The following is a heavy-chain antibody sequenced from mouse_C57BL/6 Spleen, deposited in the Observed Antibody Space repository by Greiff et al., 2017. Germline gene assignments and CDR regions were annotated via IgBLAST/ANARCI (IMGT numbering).Heavy chain of an antibody. V-gene: IGHV1-81*01. Sequence: VQLQQSGAELARPGASVKLSCKASGYTFTSYGISWVKQRTGQGLEWIGEIYPRSGNTYYNEKFKGKATLTADKSSSTAYMELRSLTSEDSAVYFCAREDYSNEGAYWGQGTLVTVSA. CDR3: AREDYSNEGAY. D-gene: IGHD2-5*01. CDR1: GYTFTSYG. CDR2: IYPRSGNT. J-gene: IGHJ3*01.